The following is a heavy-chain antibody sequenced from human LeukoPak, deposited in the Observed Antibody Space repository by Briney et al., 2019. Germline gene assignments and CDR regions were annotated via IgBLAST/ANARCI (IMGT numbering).Heavy chain of an antibody. CDR2: IYPGDSDT. V-gene: IGHV5-51*01. CDR1: GYSFTNYW. Sequence: GESLKISCKGSGYSFTNYWIGWVRQMPGKGLEWMAIIYPGDSDTKYSPSSHGQVTISADKSIHTAYLQWSSLKASDTAMYYCIRTRGYSGTWYGFDYWGQGTLVTVSS. D-gene: IGHD6-13*01. CDR3: IRTRGYSGTWYGFDY. J-gene: IGHJ4*02.